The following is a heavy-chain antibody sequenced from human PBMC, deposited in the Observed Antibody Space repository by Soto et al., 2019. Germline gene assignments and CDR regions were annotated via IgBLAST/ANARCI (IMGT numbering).Heavy chain of an antibody. Sequence: GGSLRLSCAASGFTFSNAWMNWVRQAPGKGLEWVGRIKSKTDGGTTDYAAPVKGRFTISRDDSKNTLYLQMNSLKTEDTAVYYCTTDLDRDDYVWGSYRDTPHEYDAFDIWGQGTMVTVSS. J-gene: IGHJ3*02. CDR3: TTDLDRDDYVWGSYRDTPHEYDAFDI. CDR2: IKSKTDGGTT. CDR1: GFTFSNAW. D-gene: IGHD3-16*02. V-gene: IGHV3-15*07.